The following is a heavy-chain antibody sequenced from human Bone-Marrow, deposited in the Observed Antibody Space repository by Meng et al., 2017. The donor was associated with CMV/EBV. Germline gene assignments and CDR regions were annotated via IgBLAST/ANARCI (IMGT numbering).Heavy chain of an antibody. CDR2: INPNSGGT. J-gene: IGHJ6*02. V-gene: IGHV1-2*02. CDR3: ARTEGDIVVVPAAIGPPGMDV. D-gene: IGHD2-2*01. Sequence: ASVKVSCKASGYTFTGYYMHWVRQAPGQGLEWMGWINPNSGGTNYAQKFQGRVTMTRDTSISTAYMELSRLRSDDTAVYYCARTEGDIVVVPAAIGPPGMDVWGQGTTVTGSS. CDR1: GYTFTGYY.